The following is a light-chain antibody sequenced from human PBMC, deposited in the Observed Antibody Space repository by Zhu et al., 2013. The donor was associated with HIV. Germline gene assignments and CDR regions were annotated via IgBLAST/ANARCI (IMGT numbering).Light chain of an antibody. CDR2: AAS. Sequence: DIQMTQSPSSLSASVGDRVTITCRASQSISSYLNWYQQKPGKAPKLLIYAASSLQSGVPSRFSGSGSGTDFTLTITSLQPEDFATYYCQQANSFPWTFGQGTKVEIK. CDR1: QSISSY. V-gene: IGKV1-39*01. J-gene: IGKJ1*01. CDR3: QQANSFPWT.